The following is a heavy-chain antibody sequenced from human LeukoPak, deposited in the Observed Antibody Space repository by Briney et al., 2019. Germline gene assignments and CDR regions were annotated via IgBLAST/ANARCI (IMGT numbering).Heavy chain of an antibody. D-gene: IGHD3-22*01. J-gene: IGHJ3*02. CDR2: IYSGGST. V-gene: IGHV3-53*01. Sequence: PGGSLRLSCAASGFTVSNNYIRWVRQAPGKGLEWVSDIYSGGSTYYADSVKGRFTISRDNSNNTLYLQMNSLRAEDTAVYYCARDSRQDYYDSSGYLWFAFDIWGQGTMVTVSS. CDR1: GFTVSNNY. CDR3: ARDSRQDYYDSSGYLWFAFDI.